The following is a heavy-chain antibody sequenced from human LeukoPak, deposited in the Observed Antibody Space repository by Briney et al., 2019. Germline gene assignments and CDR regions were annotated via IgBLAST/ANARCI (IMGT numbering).Heavy chain of an antibody. CDR1: DDSINSNNYF. CDR3: ARDQVLDWYFDL. V-gene: IGHV4-39*07. CDR2: IYYSGST. Sequence: SETLSLTCTVSDDSINSNNYFWGWIRQPPGKGLEWIGSIYYSGSTYYNPSLKSRVTISLDTSNNQFSLKLSSVTAADTAVYYCARDQVLDWYFDLWGRGTLVTVSS. J-gene: IGHJ2*01.